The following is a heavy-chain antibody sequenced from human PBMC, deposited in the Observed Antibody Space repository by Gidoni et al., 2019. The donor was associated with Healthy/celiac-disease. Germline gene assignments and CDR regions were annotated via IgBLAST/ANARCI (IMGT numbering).Heavy chain of an antibody. CDR2: ISSSSSTI. Sequence: EVQLVESGGGLVQPGGSLRLSCAASGFPFCSYSRNWVRQAPGKGLEWVSYISSSSSTIYYADSVKGRFTISRDNAKNSLYLQMNSLRAEDTAVYYCAREKCGGDCWGYYYGMDVWGQGTTVTVSS. CDR1: GFPFCSYS. J-gene: IGHJ6*02. CDR3: AREKCGGDCWGYYYGMDV. V-gene: IGHV3-48*04. D-gene: IGHD2-21*02.